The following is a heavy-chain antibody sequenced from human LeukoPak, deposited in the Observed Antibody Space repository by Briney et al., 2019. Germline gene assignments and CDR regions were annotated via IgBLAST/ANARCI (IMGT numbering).Heavy chain of an antibody. V-gene: IGHV4-59*12. CDR1: GGSISGYY. CDR3: ARDSEAKDAFDI. Sequence: SETLSLTCTVSGGSISGYYWSWIRQPPGKGLEWIAYIHHSGSTYYNPSLKSRVTMSVDTSKNQFSLKLSSVTAADTAVYYCARDSEAKDAFDIWGQGTMVTVSS. CDR2: IHHSGST. J-gene: IGHJ3*02.